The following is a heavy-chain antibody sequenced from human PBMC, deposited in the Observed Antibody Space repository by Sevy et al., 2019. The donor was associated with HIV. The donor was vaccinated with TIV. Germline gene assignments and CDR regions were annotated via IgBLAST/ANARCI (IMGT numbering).Heavy chain of an antibody. Sequence: ASVKVSCKTSGYTFTSYIISWVRQAPGQGLEWMGRISAYNGDTKYAQKLQGIVTMTTDTSTSTAYMELRSLKSDDTAVYYCARAPSGSQGPGQYFHHWGQGTLVTVSS. D-gene: IGHD1-26*01. CDR3: ARAPSGSQGPGQYFHH. J-gene: IGHJ1*01. CDR1: GYTFTSYI. CDR2: ISAYNGDT. V-gene: IGHV1-18*01.